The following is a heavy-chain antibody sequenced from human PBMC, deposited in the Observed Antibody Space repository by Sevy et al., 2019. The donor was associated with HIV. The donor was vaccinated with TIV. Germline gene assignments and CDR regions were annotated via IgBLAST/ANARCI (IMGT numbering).Heavy chain of an antibody. Sequence: SETLSLTCTVSGVSISTHSWSWIRQPPGKGLEYIGYIYYNGNAKYNPSFQSRVTISGDTSMNQLSLKLTSVTAADTAVYYDARDMDNFYGMDVWGQGTTVTVSS. V-gene: IGHV4-59*11. J-gene: IGHJ6*02. CDR2: IYYNGNA. CDR1: GVSISTHS. CDR3: ARDMDNFYGMDV. D-gene: IGHD2-2*03.